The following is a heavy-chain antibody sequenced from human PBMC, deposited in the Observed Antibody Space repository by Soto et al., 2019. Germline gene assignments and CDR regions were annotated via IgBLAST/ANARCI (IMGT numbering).Heavy chain of an antibody. CDR1: GYNFNSYG. D-gene: IGHD3-10*01. J-gene: IGHJ6*02. Sequence: ASVKVSCKASGYNFNSYGISWVRQAPGQGLEWMGWISAYNGDRNIAQKFQGRVTMTTDTLTRTVYMDLRSLRSDDTALYFCARVRGAHIRYYGMDVWGQGTTVTVSS. CDR2: ISAYNGDR. CDR3: ARVRGAHIRYYGMDV. V-gene: IGHV1-18*04.